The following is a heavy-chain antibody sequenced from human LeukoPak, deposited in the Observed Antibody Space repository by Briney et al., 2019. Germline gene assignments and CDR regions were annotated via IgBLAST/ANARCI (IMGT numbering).Heavy chain of an antibody. D-gene: IGHD1-26*01. V-gene: IGHV1-46*01. CDR1: GYTFTGYY. J-gene: IGHJ3*02. CDR2: INPSGGST. CDR3: ARAGGGAPAFDI. Sequence: GASVKVSCKASGYTFTGYYMHWVRQAPGQGLEWMGWINPSGGSTSYAQKFQGRVTMTRDTSTSTVYMELSSLRSEDTAVYYCARAGGGAPAFDIWGQGTMVTVSS.